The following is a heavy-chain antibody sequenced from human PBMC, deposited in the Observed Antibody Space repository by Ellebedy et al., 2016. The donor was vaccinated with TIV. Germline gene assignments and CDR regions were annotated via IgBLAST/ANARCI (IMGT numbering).Heavy chain of an antibody. CDR2: MNPHGNT. V-gene: IGHV1-8*02. Sequence: ASVKVSXXASGDTFTNFDINWVRQAAGQGLEWMGWMNPHGNTGYAQKFLGRVTLSRDISISTAYMELSSLRSEDTAVYYCARYISGSGFHHWGQGTLVTVSS. CDR3: ARYISGSGFHH. CDR1: GDTFTNFD. J-gene: IGHJ4*02. D-gene: IGHD5-18*01.